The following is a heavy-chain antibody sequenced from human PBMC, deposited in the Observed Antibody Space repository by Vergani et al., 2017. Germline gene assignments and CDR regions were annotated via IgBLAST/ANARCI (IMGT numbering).Heavy chain of an antibody. D-gene: IGHD6-19*01. CDR2: ISYDGSNK. J-gene: IGHJ4*02. CDR1: GFTFSSYA. Sequence: QVQLVESGGGVVQPGRSLRLSCAASGFTFSSYAMHWVRQAPGKGLEWVAVISYDGSNKYYADSVKGRFTISRDNSKNTLYLQMNSLRAEDTAVYYCARERIAVAAGALDCWGQGTLVTVSS. V-gene: IGHV3-30-3*01. CDR3: ARERIAVAAGALDC.